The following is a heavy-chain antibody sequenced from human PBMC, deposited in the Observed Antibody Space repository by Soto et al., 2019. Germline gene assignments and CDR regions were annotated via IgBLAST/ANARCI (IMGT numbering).Heavy chain of an antibody. Sequence: EVQLAESGGGLIQPGGSLRLSCAVSGFTVSNNYMSWVRQAPGKGLEGVSVIYSGGYTAYGDSVKGRFTISRDNSKNTFYMKMTGRGADDAAVYYGWARAGGGGYWGQGTLVTVSS. D-gene: IGHD3-10*01. CDR3: WARAGGGGY. CDR1: GFTVSNNY. V-gene: IGHV3-53*01. J-gene: IGHJ4*02. CDR2: IYSGGYT.